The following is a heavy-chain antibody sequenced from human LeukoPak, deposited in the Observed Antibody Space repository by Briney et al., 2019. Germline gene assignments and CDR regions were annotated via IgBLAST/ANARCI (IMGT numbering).Heavy chain of an antibody. D-gene: IGHD3-10*01. V-gene: IGHV4-4*02. CDR1: RFTFTNYA. J-gene: IGHJ3*02. CDR2: IYHSGST. CDR3: ARDSAWFEAKHDAFDI. Sequence: PGGSLRLSCAASRFTFTNYAMSWVRQPPGKGLEWIGVIYHSGSTNYNPSLKSRVTISIDKSKNQFSLKLSSVTAADTAVSYCARDSAWFEAKHDAFDIWGQGTMVTVSS.